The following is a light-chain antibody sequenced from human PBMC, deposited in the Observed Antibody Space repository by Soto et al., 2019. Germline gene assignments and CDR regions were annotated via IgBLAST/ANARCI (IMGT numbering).Light chain of an antibody. CDR1: QSIDSW. V-gene: IGKV1-5*01. J-gene: IGKJ1*01. CDR2: DAS. Sequence: DIRMPQSPSTLSASVGARVPITCRASQSIDSWLAWYQQKPGKAPKLLMYDASSLESGVSSRFSGSGSGTEFTLIISSLQPDDFATYYCQQYYTYWHMFGQGTKVDIK. CDR3: QQYYTYWHM.